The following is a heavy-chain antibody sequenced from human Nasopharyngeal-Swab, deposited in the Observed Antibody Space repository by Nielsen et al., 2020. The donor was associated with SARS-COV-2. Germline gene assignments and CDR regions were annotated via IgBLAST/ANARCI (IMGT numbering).Heavy chain of an antibody. J-gene: IGHJ3*02. V-gene: IGHV4-39*01. CDR2: IYYSGST. CDR3: ARQGTRCSGGSCYWDAFDI. Sequence: VRQMPGKGLEWIGSIYYSGSTYYNPSLKSRVTISVGTSKNQFSLKLSSVTAADTAVYYCARQGTRCSGGSCYWDAFDIWGQGTMVTVSS. D-gene: IGHD2-15*01.